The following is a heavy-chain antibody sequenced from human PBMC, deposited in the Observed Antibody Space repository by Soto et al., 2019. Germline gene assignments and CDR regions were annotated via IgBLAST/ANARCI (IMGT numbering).Heavy chain of an antibody. CDR3: ARENFGTGGSYEVPENYRYYFDY. D-gene: IGHD1-26*01. CDR1: GGSFSGYY. Sequence: PSETLSLTCAVYGGSFSGYYWSWIRQPPGKGLEWIGEINHSGSTNYNPSLKSRVTISVDTSKNQFSLKLSSVTAEDTAVYYCARENFGTGGSYEVPENYRYYFDYCGQGTLVTVS. CDR2: INHSGST. J-gene: IGHJ4*02. V-gene: IGHV4-34*01.